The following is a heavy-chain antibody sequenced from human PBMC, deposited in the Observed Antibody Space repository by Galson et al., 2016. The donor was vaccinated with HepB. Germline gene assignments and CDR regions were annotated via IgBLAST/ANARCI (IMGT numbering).Heavy chain of an antibody. D-gene: IGHD3-10*01. CDR3: TRVSPARVVWSREFYDH. V-gene: IGHV4-4*07. J-gene: IGHJ5*02. CDR2: FYITGTT. CDR1: GASVTDYY. Sequence: SETLSLTCAVSGASVTDYYWSWIRQPAGKGLEWVGRFYITGTTNYNPSLRSRVAMSVDTSANLFSLKLVSVTAADTAVYYCTRVSPARVVWSREFYDHWGQGALVTVSS.